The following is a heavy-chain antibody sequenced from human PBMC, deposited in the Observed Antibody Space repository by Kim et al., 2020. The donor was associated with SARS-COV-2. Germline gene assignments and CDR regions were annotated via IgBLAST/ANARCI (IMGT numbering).Heavy chain of an antibody. CDR3: ARGDSSGFEN. CDR2: ST. J-gene: IGHJ4*02. V-gene: IGHV1-46*01. Sequence: STSYEQKFQGRDTMTRDTSTSTVDMELSSLRSEDTAVYYCARGDSSGFENWGQGTLVTVSS. D-gene: IGHD6-25*01.